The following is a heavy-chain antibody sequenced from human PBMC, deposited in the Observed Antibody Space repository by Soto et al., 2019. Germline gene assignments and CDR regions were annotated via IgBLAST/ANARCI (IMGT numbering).Heavy chain of an antibody. CDR1: GYTFTSYG. CDR2: ISAYNGNT. V-gene: IGHV1-18*01. Sequence: ASVKVSCKASGYTFTSYGISWVRQAPGQGLEWMGWISAYNGNTNYAQKLQGRVTMTTDTSTSTAYMELRSLRSDDTAVYYCARDRDYLSSSGGSCYSCWITSCYYYYGLDVWGQGTTVPVSS. CDR3: ARDRDYLSSSGGSCYSCWITSCYYYYGLDV. J-gene: IGHJ6*02. D-gene: IGHD2-15*01.